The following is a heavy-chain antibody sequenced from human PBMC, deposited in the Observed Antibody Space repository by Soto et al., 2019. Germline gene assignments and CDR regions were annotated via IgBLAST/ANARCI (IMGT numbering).Heavy chain of an antibody. J-gene: IGHJ2*01. D-gene: IGHD3-16*01. CDR1: GIIFSNYA. Sequence: EVQLLESGGGLVQPGGSLRLSCAASGIIFSNYAMSWVRQAPGKGLEWVSAISGSGGSSYDADSVKGRFTISRDNSKNTVYLQKSRLGAEDTAPYYWAPNLVNRFGGQYFDLWGRGTLVTVSS. V-gene: IGHV3-23*01. CDR2: ISGSGGSS. CDR3: APNLVNRFGGQYFDL.